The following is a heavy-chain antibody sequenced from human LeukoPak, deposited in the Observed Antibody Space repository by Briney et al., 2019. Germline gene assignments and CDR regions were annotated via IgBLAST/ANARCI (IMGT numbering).Heavy chain of an antibody. CDR2: IYPGDSDT. Sequence: GESLKISCKGSGYSFTSYWIGWVRQMPGKGLEWMGIIYPGDSDTRYSPSFQGQVTISADKSISTAYLQWSSLKASDTAMYYCARHGRQQLVRDWFDPWGQGTLVTVSS. CDR3: ARHGRQQLVRDWFDP. V-gene: IGHV5-51*01. J-gene: IGHJ5*02. D-gene: IGHD6-13*01. CDR1: GYSFTSYW.